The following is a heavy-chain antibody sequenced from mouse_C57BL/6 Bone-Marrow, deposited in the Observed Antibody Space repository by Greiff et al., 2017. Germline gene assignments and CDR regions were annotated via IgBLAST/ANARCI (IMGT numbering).Heavy chain of an antibody. V-gene: IGHV5-17*01. CDR1: GFTFSDYG. CDR3: ASAAQAHYYAMDY. Sequence: EVQLVESGGGLVKPGGSLKLSCAASGFTFSDYGMHWVRQAPEKGLEWVAYISSGSSTIYYADTVKGRFTISRDNAKNTLFLQMTSLRSEDTAMYYGASAAQAHYYAMDYWGQGTSVTVSS. D-gene: IGHD3-2*02. J-gene: IGHJ4*01. CDR2: ISSGSSTI.